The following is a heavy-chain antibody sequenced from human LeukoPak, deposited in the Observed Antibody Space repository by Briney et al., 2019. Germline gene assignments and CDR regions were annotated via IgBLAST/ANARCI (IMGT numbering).Heavy chain of an antibody. Sequence: RRSLRLSCAASGFTFSSYSMNWVRQAPGKGLECVSSISSSSSYIYYADSVKGRFTISRDNAKNSLYLQMNSLRAEDTAVYYCARETDPTDYWGQGTLVTVSS. CDR3: ARETDPTDY. J-gene: IGHJ4*02. CDR2: ISSSSSYI. CDR1: GFTFSSYS. V-gene: IGHV3-21*01.